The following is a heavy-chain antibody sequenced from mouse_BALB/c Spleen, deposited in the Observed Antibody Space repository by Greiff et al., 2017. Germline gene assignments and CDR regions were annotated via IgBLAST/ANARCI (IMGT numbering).Heavy chain of an antibody. CDR3: ARAGNYRYDVPFDY. V-gene: IGHV5-6-5*01. D-gene: IGHD2-14*01. CDR2: ISSGGST. Sequence: EVQGVESGGGLVKPGGSLKLSCAASGFTFSSYAMSWVRQTPEKRLEWVASISSGGSTYYPDSVKGRFTISRDNARNILYLQMSSLRSEDTAMYYCARAGNYRYDVPFDYWGQGTTLTVSS. CDR1: GFTFSSYA. J-gene: IGHJ2*01.